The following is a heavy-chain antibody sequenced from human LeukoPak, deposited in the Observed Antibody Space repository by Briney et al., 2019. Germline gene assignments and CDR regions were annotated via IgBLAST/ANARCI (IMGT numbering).Heavy chain of an antibody. V-gene: IGHV3-23*01. Sequence: GGSLRLSCTASGFTFSSYAMSWVRQAPGKGLEWVSAISGSGGSTYYADSVKGRFTISRDNSKNTLYLQMNSLTAEDTAVYYCAKDRIRIAAAGSSDYWGQGTLVTVSS. CDR2: ISGSGGST. CDR3: AKDRIRIAAAGSSDY. CDR1: GFTFSSYA. J-gene: IGHJ4*02. D-gene: IGHD6-13*01.